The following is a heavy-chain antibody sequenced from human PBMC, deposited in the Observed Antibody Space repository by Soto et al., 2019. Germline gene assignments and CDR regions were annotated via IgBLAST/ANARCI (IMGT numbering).Heavy chain of an antibody. CDR2: ISYDGGNK. V-gene: IGHV3-30-3*01. D-gene: IGHD6-19*01. J-gene: IGHJ4*02. Sequence: QVQLVESGGGVVQPGRSLRLSCAASGFTFNSYAMHWVRQAPGKGMEWVAVISYDGGNKYYADSVKGRFTISRDNSKNTLYLKMNSLSAEDTAVYYCARAPVSGWPPFDYWGQGTLVTVSS. CDR3: ARAPVSGWPPFDY. CDR1: GFTFNSYA.